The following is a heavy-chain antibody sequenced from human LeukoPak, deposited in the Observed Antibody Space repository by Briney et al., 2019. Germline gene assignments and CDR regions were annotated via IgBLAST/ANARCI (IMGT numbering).Heavy chain of an antibody. Sequence: GEALKIPCKASGYIFTDYCIAWVRHMPRKGLEWMGIIYPGDANTTYSPSFQCQVTISADNTITTASLQWSSLQASDTAMYYCARHLNNSYGIDYWGQGALVTVSS. CDR1: GYIFTDYC. D-gene: IGHD1-26*01. CDR2: IYPGDANT. CDR3: ARHLNNSYGIDY. J-gene: IGHJ4*02. V-gene: IGHV5-51*01.